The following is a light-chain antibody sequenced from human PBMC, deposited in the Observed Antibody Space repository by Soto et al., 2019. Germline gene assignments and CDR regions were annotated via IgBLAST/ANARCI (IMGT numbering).Light chain of an antibody. Sequence: EIVLIQSPATLSLSPGERATLSCRASQSVSNYLAWYQQRPGQAPRLLIYDASNRATGIPARFSGSGSGTDFTLTISSLEPEDFAVYYCQHRSNWPPWTFGQGTKVEIK. CDR1: QSVSNY. CDR3: QHRSNWPPWT. J-gene: IGKJ1*01. V-gene: IGKV3-11*01. CDR2: DAS.